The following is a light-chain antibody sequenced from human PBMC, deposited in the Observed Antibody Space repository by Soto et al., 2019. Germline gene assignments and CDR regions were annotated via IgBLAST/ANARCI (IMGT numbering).Light chain of an antibody. Sequence: DIQMPQSPSSLSASVGDRVTITCRASQSISSYLNWYQQKPGKAPKLLIYAASSLQSGVPSRFSGSGSGTEFTLTISSLQPDDFATYYCQQYNSYSPWTFGQGTKVDTK. CDR3: QQYNSYSPWT. CDR1: QSISSY. V-gene: IGKV1-5*01. CDR2: AAS. J-gene: IGKJ1*01.